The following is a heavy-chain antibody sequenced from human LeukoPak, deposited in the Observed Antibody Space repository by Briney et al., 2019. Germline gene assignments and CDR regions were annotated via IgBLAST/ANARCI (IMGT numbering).Heavy chain of an antibody. D-gene: IGHD1-1*01. J-gene: IGHJ5*02. CDR2: ISYDGSNK. CDR3: AKDRPVQLERRGGYFDP. V-gene: IGHV3-30*18. Sequence: GGSLRLSCAASGFTFSDYYMSWIRQAPGKGLEWVAVISYDGSNKYYADSVKGRFTISRDNSKNTLYLQMNSLRAEDTAVYYCAKDRPVQLERRGGYFDPWGQGTLVTVSS. CDR1: GFTFSDYY.